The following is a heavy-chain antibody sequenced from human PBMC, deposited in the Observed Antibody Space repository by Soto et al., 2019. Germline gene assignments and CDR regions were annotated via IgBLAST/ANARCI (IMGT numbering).Heavy chain of an antibody. V-gene: IGHV1-18*01. CDR3: ARNYYGSGSYLG. D-gene: IGHD3-10*01. CDR1: GYTFPSYG. Sequence: ASVKFSCKASGYTFPSYGISWVRQAPGQGLEWMGWISAYNGNTNYAQKLQGRVTMTTDTSTSTAYMELRSLRSDDTAVYYCARNYYGSGSYLGWGQGTLVTVSS. J-gene: IGHJ4*02. CDR2: ISAYNGNT.